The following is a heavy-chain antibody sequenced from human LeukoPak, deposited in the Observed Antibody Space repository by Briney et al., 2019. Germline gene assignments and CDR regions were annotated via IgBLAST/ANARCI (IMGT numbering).Heavy chain of an antibody. CDR2: INSDGSTI. V-gene: IGHV3-74*01. D-gene: IGHD4-17*01. Sequence: GGSLRLSCAASGFPFSSYWIHWVRQASGKGLVWVSRINSDGSTINYADSVKGRFTISRDNAKNTLSLQMNSLRAEDTAVYYCARGFTVTDQNADYWGQGILVTVSS. CDR1: GFPFSSYW. J-gene: IGHJ4*02. CDR3: ARGFTVTDQNADY.